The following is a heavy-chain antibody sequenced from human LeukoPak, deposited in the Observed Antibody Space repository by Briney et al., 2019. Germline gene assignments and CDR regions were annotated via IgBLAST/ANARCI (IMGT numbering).Heavy chain of an antibody. D-gene: IGHD2-2*01. CDR2: INHSGST. V-gene: IGHV4-34*01. Sequence: SETLSLTCAVYGGSFSGYYWSWIRQPPGKGLEWIGEINHSGSTNYNPSLKSRVTISVDTSKNQFSLKLSSVTAADTAVYYCARGAQGPDIVVVPAAKAWFDPWGQGTLVTVSS. CDR3: ARGAQGPDIVVVPAAKAWFDP. CDR1: GGSFSGYY. J-gene: IGHJ5*02.